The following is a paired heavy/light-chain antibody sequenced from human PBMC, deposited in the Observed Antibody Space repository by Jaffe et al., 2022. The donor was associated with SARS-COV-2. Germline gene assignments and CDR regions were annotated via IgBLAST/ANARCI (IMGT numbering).Light chain of an antibody. Sequence: EIVLTQSPATLSLSPGERATLSCRASQSVSSYLAWYQQKPGQAPRLLIYDASNRATGIPARFSGSGSGTDFTLTISSLEPEDFAVYYCQQRSNLFTFGPGTKVDIK. CDR3: QQRSNLFT. CDR1: QSVSSY. V-gene: IGKV3-11*01. CDR2: DAS. J-gene: IGKJ3*01.
Heavy chain of an antibody. J-gene: IGHJ6*02. CDR2: ISAYNGNT. CDR1: GYTFTSYG. D-gene: IGHD2-2*01. Sequence: QVQLVQSGAEVKKPGASVKVSCKASGYTFTSYGISWVRQAPGQGLEWMGWISAYNGNTNYAQKLQGRVTMTTDTSTSTAYMELRSLRSDDTAVYYCARDSYCSSTSCWLGDYYGMDVWGQGTTVTVSS. CDR3: ARDSYCSSTSCWLGDYYGMDV. V-gene: IGHV1-18*01.